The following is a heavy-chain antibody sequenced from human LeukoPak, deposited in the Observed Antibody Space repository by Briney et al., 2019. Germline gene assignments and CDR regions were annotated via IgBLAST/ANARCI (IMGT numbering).Heavy chain of an antibody. V-gene: IGHV1-69*05. J-gene: IGHJ6*03. Sequence: ASVKVSCKASGGTFSRYAISWVRQAPGQGLEWRGGIIPIFGTANYAQKFQGRVTITTDESTSTAYMELSSLRSEDTAVYYCARGPTRIAARYYYYYMDVWGKGTTVTVSS. D-gene: IGHD6-6*01. CDR3: ARGPTRIAARYYYYYMDV. CDR1: GGTFSRYA. CDR2: IIPIFGTA.